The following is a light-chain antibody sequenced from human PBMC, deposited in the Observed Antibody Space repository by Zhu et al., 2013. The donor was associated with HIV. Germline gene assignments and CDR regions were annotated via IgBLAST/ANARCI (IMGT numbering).Light chain of an antibody. CDR3: QQRSDWLT. CDR1: QNVDTY. Sequence: PGERATLSCRASQNVDTYLAWYQQRPGQAPRLLIYDASNRATGVPARFSASGSGTDFTLTISSLEPEDFAVYFCQQRSDWLTFGGGTKVEI. CDR2: DAS. J-gene: IGKJ4*01. V-gene: IGKV3-11*01.